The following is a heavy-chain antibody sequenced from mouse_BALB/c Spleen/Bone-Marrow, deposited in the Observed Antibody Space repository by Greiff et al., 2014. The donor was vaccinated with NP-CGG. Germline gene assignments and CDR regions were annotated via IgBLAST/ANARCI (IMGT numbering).Heavy chain of an antibody. CDR2: IWAGGST. V-gene: IGHV2-9*02. J-gene: IGHJ2*01. D-gene: IGHD1-1*01. CDR1: GFSLTSYG. Sequence: VKLEESGPGLVAPSQSLSITCTVSGFSLTSYGVHWVRQPPGKGLEWLGVIWAGGSTNYNSDLMSRQSISKYNSKSQVFLKMNSLQTDDTAMYYCAREGDYYGSSDYWGQGTTLTVSS. CDR3: AREGDYYGSSDY.